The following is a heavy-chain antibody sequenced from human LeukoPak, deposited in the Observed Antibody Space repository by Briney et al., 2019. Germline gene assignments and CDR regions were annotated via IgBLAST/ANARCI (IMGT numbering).Heavy chain of an antibody. Sequence: GGSLRLSCVASGFTFTSYEMNWVRQAPGKGLEWVSYISTRGTIIHYADSVKGRFTISRGNAKNSVYMQMHSLRDEDTAIYYCARDPNGGNSGRMDFWGQGTLVTVCS. CDR1: GFTFTSYE. V-gene: IGHV3-48*03. CDR2: ISTRGTII. J-gene: IGHJ4*02. D-gene: IGHD4-23*01. CDR3: ARDPNGGNSGRMDF.